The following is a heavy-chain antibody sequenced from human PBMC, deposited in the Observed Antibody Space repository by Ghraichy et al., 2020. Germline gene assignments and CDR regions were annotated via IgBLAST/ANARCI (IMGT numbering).Heavy chain of an antibody. CDR1: GGSISSYY. CDR3: ARDRRYCTNGVCYSNMDV. V-gene: IGHV4-59*01. CDR2: IYYSGST. J-gene: IGHJ6*03. D-gene: IGHD2-8*01. Sequence: SETLSLTCTVSGGSISSYYWSWIRQPPGKGLEWIGYIYYSGSTNYNPSLKSRVTISVDTSKNQFSLKLSSVTAADTAVYYCARDRRYCTNGVCYSNMDVWGKGTTVTVSS.